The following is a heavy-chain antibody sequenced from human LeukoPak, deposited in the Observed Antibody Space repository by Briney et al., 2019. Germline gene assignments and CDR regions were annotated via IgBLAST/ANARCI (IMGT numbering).Heavy chain of an antibody. D-gene: IGHD1-26*01. CDR1: GGSISSYY. CDR3: SVGAIAEGVDY. V-gene: IGHV4-59*01. J-gene: IGHJ4*02. Sequence: SETLSLTCTVSGGSISSYYWSWIRQPPGKGLEWIGYIYYSGSTNYNPSLKSRITISVDTSKNQFSLKLSSVTAADTAVYYCSVGAIAEGVDYRGQGTLVTVSS. CDR2: IYYSGST.